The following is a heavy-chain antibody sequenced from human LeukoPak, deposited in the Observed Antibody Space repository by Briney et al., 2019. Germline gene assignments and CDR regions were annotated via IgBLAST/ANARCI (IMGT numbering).Heavy chain of an antibody. CDR1: GGSITSGTYY. Sequence: SETLSLTCTVSGGSITSGTYYWSWIRQPAGKGLEWIGRIYASGSANYNPSLKSRVTISVDTSKNQFSLKLNSVTGADTALYYCARDRGVRDNYSYYYYMDVWGKGTTVTVSS. V-gene: IGHV4-61*02. D-gene: IGHD3-10*01. CDR2: IYASGSA. CDR3: ARDRGVRDNYSYYYYMDV. J-gene: IGHJ6*03.